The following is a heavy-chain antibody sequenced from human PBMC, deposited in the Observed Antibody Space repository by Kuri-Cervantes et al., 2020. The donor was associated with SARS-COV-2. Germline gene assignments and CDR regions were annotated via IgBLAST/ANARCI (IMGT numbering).Heavy chain of an antibody. D-gene: IGHD6-13*01. CDR3: ASPGTWGQQLVQSLRY. V-gene: IGHV1-69*13. J-gene: IGHJ4*02. Sequence: SVKVSCKASGGNFSNYAITWVRQAPGQGLEWMGGIIPIFCTANYAQKFQGRVTITADESTSTAYMELSSLRSEDTAVYYCASPGTWGQQLVQSLRYWGQGTLVTVSS. CDR2: IIPIFCTA. CDR1: GGNFSNYA.